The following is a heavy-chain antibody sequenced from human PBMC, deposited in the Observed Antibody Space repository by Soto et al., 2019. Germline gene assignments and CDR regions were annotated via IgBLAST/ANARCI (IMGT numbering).Heavy chain of an antibody. V-gene: IGHV4-59*08. CDR3: ARSNVVVPAANNWFDP. Sequence: SETLSLTCTVSGGSISSYYWSWIRQPPGKGLEWIGYIYYSGSTNYNPSLKSRVTISVDTSKNQFSLKLSSVTAADTAVYYCARSNVVVPAANNWFDPWGQGTLVTVSS. CDR1: GGSISSYY. D-gene: IGHD2-2*01. J-gene: IGHJ5*02. CDR2: IYYSGST.